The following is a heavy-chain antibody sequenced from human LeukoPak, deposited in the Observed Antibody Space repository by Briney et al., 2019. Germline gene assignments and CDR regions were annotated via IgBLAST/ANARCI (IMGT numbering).Heavy chain of an antibody. J-gene: IGHJ4*02. Sequence: PGGSLRLSCAASGFTLSSYAMTWVRQAPGRGLEWVSSVDGGGGGTYYADSVKGRFTISRDNSKDTLYLQMNGLRAEDTAVYFCAKQSAGSAAWYSLHYDLWGQGTLGTVSS. D-gene: IGHD3-22*01. CDR2: VDGGGGGT. CDR1: GFTLSSYA. CDR3: AKQSAGSAAWYSLHYDL. V-gene: IGHV3-23*01.